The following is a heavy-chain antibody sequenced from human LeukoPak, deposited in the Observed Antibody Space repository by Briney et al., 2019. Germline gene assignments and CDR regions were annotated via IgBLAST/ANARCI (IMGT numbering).Heavy chain of an antibody. CDR3: ANGSAEWFGGYGMDV. Sequence: SAKVSCKASGGTLSSYAISWVRQAPGQGLEWMGRLIPILGIANYAQKFQGRVTITADKSTSTAYMELRSLRSEDTAVYYCANGSAEWFGGYGMDVWGQGTTVTVSS. CDR2: LIPILGIA. J-gene: IGHJ6*02. D-gene: IGHD3-10*01. V-gene: IGHV1-69*04. CDR1: GGTLSSYA.